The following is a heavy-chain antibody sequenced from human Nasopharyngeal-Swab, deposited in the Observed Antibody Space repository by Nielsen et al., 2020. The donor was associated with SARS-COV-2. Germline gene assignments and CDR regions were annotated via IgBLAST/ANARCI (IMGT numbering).Heavy chain of an antibody. CDR2: IWYDGSNK. CDR1: GFTFSSYG. D-gene: IGHD6-13*01. V-gene: IGHV3-33*01. CDR3: ARDRIAAAGDAFDI. J-gene: IGHJ3*02. Sequence: GGSLSLSCAASGFTFSSYGMHWVRQAPGKGLEWVAVIWYDGSNKYYADSVKGRFTISRDNSKNTLYLQMNSLRAEDTAVYYCARDRIAAAGDAFDIWGQGTMVTVSS.